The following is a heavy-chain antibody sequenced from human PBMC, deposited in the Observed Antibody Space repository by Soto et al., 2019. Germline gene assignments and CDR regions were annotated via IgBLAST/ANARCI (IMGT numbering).Heavy chain of an antibody. Sequence: GGSLRHSCAASGFTFSNYAMSWVRQAPGKGLEWVSPISGSGGSTYYADSVKGRFTISRDNSKNTLYLQMNSLRAEDTAVYYCAKARVAETVRAGVDVWGQGTTVTVSS. CDR3: AKARVAETVRAGVDV. CDR1: GFTFSNYA. V-gene: IGHV3-23*01. CDR2: ISGSGGST. J-gene: IGHJ6*02. D-gene: IGHD6-13*01.